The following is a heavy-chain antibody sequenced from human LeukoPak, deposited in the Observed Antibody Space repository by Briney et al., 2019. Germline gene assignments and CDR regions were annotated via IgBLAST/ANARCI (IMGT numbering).Heavy chain of an antibody. Sequence: RSLRLSCAASGFTFNSYAMHWVRQAPGTGLEWVALILSDGGNSHYADSVKGRFTISRDNSKNTLYLQMSSLRAEDTAVYYCARARFTNGWYFNRDYWGQGTLVTVSS. V-gene: IGHV3-30*04. CDR3: ARARFTNGWYFNRDY. CDR1: GFTFNSYA. D-gene: IGHD6-19*01. J-gene: IGHJ4*02. CDR2: ILSDGGNS.